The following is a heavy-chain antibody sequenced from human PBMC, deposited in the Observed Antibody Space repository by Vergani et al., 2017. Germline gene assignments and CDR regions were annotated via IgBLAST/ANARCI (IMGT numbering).Heavy chain of an antibody. D-gene: IGHD5-18*01. CDR1: GFTLGDYA. V-gene: IGHV1-69*18. J-gene: IGHJ4*02. CDR2: IIPIFGTA. Sequence: VHLVESGGGLVQPGRSLRLSCSGSGFTLGDYAMTWVRQAPGKGLEWMGRIIPIFGTANYAQKFQGRVTITADESTSTAYMELSSLRSEDTAVYYCARDQGGYSYGSNDYWGQGTLVTVSS. CDR3: ARDQGGYSYGSNDY.